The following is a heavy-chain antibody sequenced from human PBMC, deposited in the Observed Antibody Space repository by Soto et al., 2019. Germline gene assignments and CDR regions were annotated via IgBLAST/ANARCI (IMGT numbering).Heavy chain of an antibody. J-gene: IGHJ6*02. V-gene: IGHV3-48*02. CDR2: ISSSSSTI. CDR3: AREAPNYYDFWSGYFGMDV. D-gene: IGHD3-3*01. CDR1: GFTFSSYS. Sequence: EVQLVESGGGLVQPGGSLRLSCAASGFTFSSYSMNWVRQAPGKGLEWVSCISSSSSTIYYADSVKGRFTISRDNAKNSLYLQMNSLRDEDTAVYYCAREAPNYYDFWSGYFGMDVWGQGTTVTVSS.